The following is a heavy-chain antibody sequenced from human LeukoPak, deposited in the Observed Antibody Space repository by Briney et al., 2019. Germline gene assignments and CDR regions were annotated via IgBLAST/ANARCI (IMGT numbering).Heavy chain of an antibody. Sequence: PGGSLRLSCAVSGFTFSRNAMNWVRQAPGKGLEWVASISGNGLGTYYADSVKGRFNISRDNSKNTLYLQMNSLRAEDTAVYYCAKPLGALDYWGQGTLVTVSS. CDR3: AKPLGALDY. CDR1: GFTFSRNA. CDR2: ISGNGLGT. V-gene: IGHV3-23*01. J-gene: IGHJ4*02. D-gene: IGHD1-26*01.